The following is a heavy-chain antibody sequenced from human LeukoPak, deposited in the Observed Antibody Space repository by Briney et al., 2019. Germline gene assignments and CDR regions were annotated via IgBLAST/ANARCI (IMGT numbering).Heavy chain of an antibody. Sequence: GSLSLSCAASGFTFSTYAMTWVRQAPGKGLEWVSAIGRGGATTYYANSVRGRFTISRDNSKKTLYLQMDSLRVEDTAVYYCAKANNYDSGTKEFDYWGQGALVTVSS. CDR2: IGRGGATT. J-gene: IGHJ4*02. D-gene: IGHD3-10*01. CDR3: AKANNYDSGTKEFDY. V-gene: IGHV3-23*01. CDR1: GFTFSTYA.